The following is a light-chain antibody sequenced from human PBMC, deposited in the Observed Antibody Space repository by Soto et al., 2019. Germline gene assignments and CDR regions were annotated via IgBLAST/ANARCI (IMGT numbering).Light chain of an antibody. V-gene: IGKV2-28*01. CDR2: LGS. J-gene: IGKJ2*02. CDR3: MQALQTPWT. Sequence: DIVMTQSPLSLPVTPGEPASISCRSSQSLLHSNGYNYLDWYLQKPGQSPQLLIYLGSSRASGVPDRFSGSGSGTDFTLKISRVDAEDVGAYYCMQALQTPWTFGQGTKLEIK. CDR1: QSLLHSNGYNY.